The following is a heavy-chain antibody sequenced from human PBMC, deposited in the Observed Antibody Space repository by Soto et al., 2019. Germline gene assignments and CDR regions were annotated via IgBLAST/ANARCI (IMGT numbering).Heavy chain of an antibody. J-gene: IGHJ4*02. CDR3: VRAPNFFHI. CDR1: GFPFTSFF. Sequence: ASVKVSCKASGFPFTSFFIHWVRQAPGQGLEWMGVINPSRGSANYAQKFQGRLTLTRDTSSSTVYMDLSSLKSEDTALYYCVRAPNFFHIWGQGTMVTV. V-gene: IGHV1-46*01. CDR2: INPSRGSA.